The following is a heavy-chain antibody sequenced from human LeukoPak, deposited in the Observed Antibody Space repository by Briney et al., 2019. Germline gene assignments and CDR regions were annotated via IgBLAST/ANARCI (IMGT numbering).Heavy chain of an antibody. CDR1: GGSISSYY. Sequence: SETLSLTCTVPGGSISSYYWSWIRHPAGKGLEWIGRIYTSGSTNYNPSLKSRVTMSIDTSKNQFSLKLSSVTAADTAVYYCAREIDGEGYFDYWGQGTLVTVSS. CDR3: AREIDGEGYFDY. D-gene: IGHD4-17*01. V-gene: IGHV4-4*07. J-gene: IGHJ4*02. CDR2: IYTSGST.